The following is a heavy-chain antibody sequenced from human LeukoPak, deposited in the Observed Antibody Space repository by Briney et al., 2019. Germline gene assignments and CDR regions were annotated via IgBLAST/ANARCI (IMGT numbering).Heavy chain of an antibody. V-gene: IGHV3-74*01. CDR3: AGGAGWLIDY. J-gene: IGHJ4*02. CDR1: GFTFSSHW. CDR2: INSDGSSI. D-gene: IGHD3-16*01. Sequence: PGGSLRLSCAASGFTFSSHWMHWVRQAPGKGLVWVSRINSDGSSISYVDSVKGRFTISRDNAKNSLFLQVDSLRAEDTAVYYCAGGAGWLIDYWGQGTLVTVSS.